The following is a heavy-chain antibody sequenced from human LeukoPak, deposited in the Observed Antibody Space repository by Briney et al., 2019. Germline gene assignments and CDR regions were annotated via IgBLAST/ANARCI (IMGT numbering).Heavy chain of an antibody. CDR3: ARDPRGRAEYYDISPIGWFDP. V-gene: IGHV4-38-2*02. CDR2: IYHSGST. J-gene: IGHJ5*02. Sequence: SETLSLTCTVSGYSISSGYYWGWIRQPPGKGLEWIGSIYHSGSTYYNPSLKSRVTISVDTSKNQFSLKLSSVTAADTAVYYCARDPRGRAEYYDISPIGWFDPWGQGTLVTVSS. CDR1: GYSISSGYY. D-gene: IGHD3-9*01.